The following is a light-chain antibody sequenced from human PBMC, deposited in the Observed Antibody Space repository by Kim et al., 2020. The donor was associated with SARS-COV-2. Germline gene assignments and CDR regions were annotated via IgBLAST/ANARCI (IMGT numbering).Light chain of an antibody. CDR3: QQYDTYPLT. CDR1: QSMSSR. J-gene: IGKJ4*01. CDR2: DVS. V-gene: IGKV1-5*01. Sequence: DIQMTQSPSTRSASVRARVTITCRASQSMSSRLAWYQQKPGKAPKILIYDVSTLEDGVPSRFSGSGSGTEFTLTISSLQPDDSATYYCQQYDTYPLTFGGGTKVDIK.